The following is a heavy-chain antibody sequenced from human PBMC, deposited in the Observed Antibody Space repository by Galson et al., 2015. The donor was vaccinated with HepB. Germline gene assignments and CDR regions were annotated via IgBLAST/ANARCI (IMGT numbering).Heavy chain of an antibody. V-gene: IGHV1-24*01. D-gene: IGHD6-19*01. CDR3: ATSLVENSSGWTELADY. CDR2: FDPEDGET. Sequence: SVKVSCKVSGYTLTELSMHWVRQAPGKGLEWMGGFDPEDGETIYAQKFQGRVTMTEDTSTDTAYMELSSLRSEDTAVYYCATSLVENSSGWTELADYWGQGTLVTVSS. J-gene: IGHJ4*02. CDR1: GYTLTELS.